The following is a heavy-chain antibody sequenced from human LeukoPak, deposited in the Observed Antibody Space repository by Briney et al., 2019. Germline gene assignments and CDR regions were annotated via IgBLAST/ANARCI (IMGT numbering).Heavy chain of an antibody. J-gene: IGHJ4*02. D-gene: IGHD6-6*01. Sequence: GGSLRLSCAASGFTFSSYSMNWVRQAPGKGLEWVSSISSSSSYIYYADSVKGRFTISRDNAKNSLYLQMNSLRAEDTAVYYCARGSISSGLLCDYWGQGTLVTVSS. CDR3: ARGSISSGLLCDY. CDR2: ISSSSSYI. V-gene: IGHV3-21*01. CDR1: GFTFSSYS.